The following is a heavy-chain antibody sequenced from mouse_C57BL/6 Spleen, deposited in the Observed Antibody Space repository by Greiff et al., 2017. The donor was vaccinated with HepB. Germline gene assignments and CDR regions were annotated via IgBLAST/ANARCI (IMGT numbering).Heavy chain of an antibody. D-gene: IGHD4-1*01. J-gene: IGHJ4*01. CDR3: ASQNWEGYAMDY. Sequence: QVQLKESGAELARPGASVKLSCKASGYTFTSYGISWVKQRTGQGLEWIGEIYPRSGNTYYNEKFKGKATLTADKSSSTAYMELRSLTSEDSAVYFCASQNWEGYAMDYWGQGTSVTVSS. CDR1: GYTFTSYG. CDR2: IYPRSGNT. V-gene: IGHV1-81*01.